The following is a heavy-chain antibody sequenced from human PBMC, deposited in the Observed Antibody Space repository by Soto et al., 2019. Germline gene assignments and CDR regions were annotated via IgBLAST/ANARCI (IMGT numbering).Heavy chain of an antibody. D-gene: IGHD3-10*01. CDR3: AKVGSYGSGSYSYVPLDY. Sequence: PGGSLRLSCAASGFTFSSYAMSWVRQAPGKGLEWVSAISGSGGSTYYADSVKGRFSISRDNSEDTLYLQINSLRADDSAMYYCAKVGSYGSGSYSYVPLDYWGQGTLVTVSS. CDR1: GFTFSSYA. J-gene: IGHJ4*02. V-gene: IGHV3-23*01. CDR2: ISGSGGST.